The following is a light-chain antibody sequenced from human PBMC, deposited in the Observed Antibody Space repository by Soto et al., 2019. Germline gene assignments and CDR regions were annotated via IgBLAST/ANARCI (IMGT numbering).Light chain of an antibody. V-gene: IGKV3-11*01. CDR3: QQRSNWPPIT. CDR1: QSVSSY. Sequence: EIILTQSPSTLSLSQGERATLSCRASQSVSSYLAWYQQQPGQAPRLLLYDASTRATGIPARFSGSGSGTDFTLTITSLEPEDFAVYYCQQRSNWPPITFGQGTRLEIK. CDR2: DAS. J-gene: IGKJ5*01.